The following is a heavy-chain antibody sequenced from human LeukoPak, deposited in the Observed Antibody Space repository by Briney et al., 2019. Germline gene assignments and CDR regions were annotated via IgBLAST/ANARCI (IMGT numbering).Heavy chain of an antibody. CDR3: TRVGYIDEGIDY. J-gene: IGHJ4*02. CDR2: IKQDGSKK. CDR1: GFIFSSSV. Sequence: PGGSLRLSCAASGFIFSSSVMHWVRQAPGKGLEWVANIKQDGSKKSYVDSVKGRFTISRDNAKNSLYLQMNSLRAEDTAIYYCTRVGYIDEGIDYWGQGTLVTVSS. D-gene: IGHD5-24*01. V-gene: IGHV3-7*04.